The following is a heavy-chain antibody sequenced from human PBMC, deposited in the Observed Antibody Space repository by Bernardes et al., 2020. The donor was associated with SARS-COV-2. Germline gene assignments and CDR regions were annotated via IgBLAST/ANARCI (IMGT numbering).Heavy chain of an antibody. CDR3: AKDRDIILMGHGMDV. D-gene: IGHD5-12*01. Sequence: GGSLRLSCAASGFTFSSYAMSWVRQAPGMGLEWVATSGGAGGSAHYADFVKGRFAISRDNSGNTLSLQMNSLKVEDTAIYYCAKDRDIILMGHGMDVWGQGTTVTVSS. CDR2: SGGAGGSA. CDR1: GFTFSSYA. J-gene: IGHJ6*02. V-gene: IGHV3-23*01.